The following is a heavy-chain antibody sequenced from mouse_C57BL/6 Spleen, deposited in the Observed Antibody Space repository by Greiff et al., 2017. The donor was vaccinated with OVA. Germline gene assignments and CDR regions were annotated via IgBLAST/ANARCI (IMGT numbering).Heavy chain of an antibody. CDR2: INPGSGGT. V-gene: IGHV1-54*01. D-gene: IGHD2-1*01. CDR1: GYAFTNYL. Sequence: VKLMESGAELVRPGTSVKVSCKASGYAFTNYLIEWVKQRPGQGLEWIGVINPGSGGTNYNEKFKGKATLTADKSSSTAYMQLSSLTSEDSAVYFCARTEDYGNYGGYWGQGTTLTVSS. J-gene: IGHJ2*01. CDR3: ARTEDYGNYGGY.